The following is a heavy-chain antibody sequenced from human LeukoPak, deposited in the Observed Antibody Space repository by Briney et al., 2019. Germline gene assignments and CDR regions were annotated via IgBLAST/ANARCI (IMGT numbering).Heavy chain of an antibody. CDR2: INTVGSSI. V-gene: IGHV3-74*01. J-gene: IGHJ4*02. CDR1: RFTFDSYW. Sequence: SGGSLRLSCAASRFTFDSYWMHWVRHAPGKGLVWVSRINTVGSSITYADSVKGRFTTSRDNAKNTLYLQMNSLRAEDTAVYYCARTYSGSYHFNYWGQGTLVTVSS. D-gene: IGHD1-26*01. CDR3: ARTYSGSYHFNY.